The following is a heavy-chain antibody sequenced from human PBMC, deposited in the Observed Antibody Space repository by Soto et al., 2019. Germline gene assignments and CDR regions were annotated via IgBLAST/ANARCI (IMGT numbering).Heavy chain of an antibody. J-gene: IGHJ4*02. Sequence: GGSLRLSCVASGFTFSSYSMNWVRQAPGKGLEWVSYISGSSSTIYYTDSVKGRFTISRDNAKRSLYLQMNSLRDEDTAVYYCARGPWGSYRYTGIDYWGQGTLVTVSS. D-gene: IGHD3-16*02. CDR1: GFTFSSYS. V-gene: IGHV3-48*02. CDR2: ISGSSSTI. CDR3: ARGPWGSYRYTGIDY.